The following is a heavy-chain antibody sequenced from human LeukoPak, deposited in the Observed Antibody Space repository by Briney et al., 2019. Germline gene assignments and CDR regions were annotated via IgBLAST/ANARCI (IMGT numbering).Heavy chain of an antibody. CDR3: ARHGGNYYDSSGYYFDY. D-gene: IGHD3-22*01. CDR1: GGSISSYY. V-gene: IGHV4-59*08. CDR2: IYYSGST. Sequence: SETLSPTCTVSGGSISSYYWSWIRQPPGKGLEWIGYIYYSGSTNYNPSLKSRVTISVDTSKNQFSLKLCSVTAADTAVYYCARHGGNYYDSSGYYFDYWGQGTLVTVSS. J-gene: IGHJ4*02.